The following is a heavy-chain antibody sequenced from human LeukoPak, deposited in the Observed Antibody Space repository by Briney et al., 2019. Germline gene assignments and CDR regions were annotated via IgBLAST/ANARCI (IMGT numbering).Heavy chain of an antibody. D-gene: IGHD2-2*01. CDR3: ARDASLYADDY. CDR2: IWANGITE. Sequence: GGSLRLSCAASGFTFSAYGMHWVRQAPGKGLEWVAVIWANGITEHYADSVKGRFTTSRDNSKSTLYLQMNSLTAEDTAIYYCARDASLYADDYWGQGTLVTVSS. CDR1: GFTFSAYG. J-gene: IGHJ4*02. V-gene: IGHV3-33*01.